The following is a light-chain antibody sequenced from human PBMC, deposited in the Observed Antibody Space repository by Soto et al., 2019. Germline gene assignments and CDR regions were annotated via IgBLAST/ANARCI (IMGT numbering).Light chain of an antibody. J-gene: IGKJ5*01. CDR1: QSLTNSF. Sequence: EFVLTQSPGTLSLSPGEGATLSCGASQSLTNSFIAWYQQKPCQAPRLLIYDTSIRASGIPDRFSGSGSGTDLTLTISRLEPEDFAVFYCQQYGTSEIIFGQGTRLEIK. CDR3: QQYGTSEII. CDR2: DTS. V-gene: IGKV3-20*01.